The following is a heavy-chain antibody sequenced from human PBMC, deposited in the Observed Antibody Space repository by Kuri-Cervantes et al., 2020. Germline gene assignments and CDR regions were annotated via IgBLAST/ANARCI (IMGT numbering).Heavy chain of an antibody. D-gene: IGHD1-14*01. J-gene: IGHJ5*02. CDR3: ARWTTGNWFDP. Sequence: GGSLRLSCAASGFTFSNYAMHWVRQTPGKGLEWVAVISYDGSNKYYADSVKGRFTISRDNSKNTLYLQMNSLRTDDTAVYYCARWTTGNWFDPWGQGTLVTVSS. CDR1: GFTFSNYA. V-gene: IGHV3-30-3*01. CDR2: ISYDGSNK.